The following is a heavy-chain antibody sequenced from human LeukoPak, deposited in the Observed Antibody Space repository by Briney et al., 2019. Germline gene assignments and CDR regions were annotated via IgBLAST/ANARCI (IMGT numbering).Heavy chain of an antibody. CDR3: AKRGVVIRVILVGFHKEAYYFDS. CDR2: ISDSGGRT. J-gene: IGHJ4*02. D-gene: IGHD3-22*01. V-gene: IGHV3-23*01. Sequence: GGSLRLSCAVSGITLSNYGMSWVRQAPGNGLEWDAGISDSGGRTNYADSVKGRFTISRGNPNNTLYLQMNSLRAEDTAVYFCAKRGVVIRVILVGFHKEAYYFDSWGQGALVTVSS. CDR1: GITLSNYG.